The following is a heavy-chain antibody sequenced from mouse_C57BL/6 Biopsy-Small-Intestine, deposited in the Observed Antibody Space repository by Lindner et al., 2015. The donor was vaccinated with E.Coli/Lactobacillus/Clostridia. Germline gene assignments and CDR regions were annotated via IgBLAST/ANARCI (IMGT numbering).Heavy chain of an antibody. D-gene: IGHD1-1*01. Sequence: VKVSCKASGYTFTSYAMNWVRQAPGQGLEWMGWINTNTGNPTYAQGFTGRFVFSLDTSVSTAYLQISSLKAEDTAVYYCARDRGYYDILTGYPDAFDIWGQGTMVTVSS. CDR2: INTNTGNP. CDR3: ARDRGYYDILTGYPDAFDI. J-gene: IGHJ3*01. V-gene: IGHV9-3*02. CDR1: GYTFTSYA.